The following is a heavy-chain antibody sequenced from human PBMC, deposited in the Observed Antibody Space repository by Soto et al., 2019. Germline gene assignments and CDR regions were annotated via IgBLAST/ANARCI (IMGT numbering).Heavy chain of an antibody. CDR1: GFTFSSYG. V-gene: IGHV3-33*01. J-gene: IGHJ6*02. CDR3: ARDGAVITTGYYYGMDV. D-gene: IGHD3-22*01. CDR2: IWYDGSNK. Sequence: PGGSLRLSCAASGFTFSSYGMHWVRQAPGKGLEWVAVIWYDGSNKYYADSVKGRFTISRDNSKNTLYLQMNSLRAEDTAVYYCARDGAVITTGYYYGMDVWGQGTTVTVSS.